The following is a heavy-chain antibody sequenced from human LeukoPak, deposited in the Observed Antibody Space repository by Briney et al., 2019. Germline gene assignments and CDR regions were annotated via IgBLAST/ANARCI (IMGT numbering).Heavy chain of an antibody. D-gene: IGHD6-19*01. J-gene: IGHJ5*02. CDR3: ARTYSSGWYNFGWFDP. CDR1: GGSISSYY. Sequence: SETLSLTCSVSGGSISSYYWNWIRQPPGKGLEWIGYIYYSGSTNYNPSLKSRVTISVDTSKNQFSLKLSSVTAADTAVYYCARTYSSGWYNFGWFDPWGQGTLVTVSS. V-gene: IGHV4-59*08. CDR2: IYYSGST.